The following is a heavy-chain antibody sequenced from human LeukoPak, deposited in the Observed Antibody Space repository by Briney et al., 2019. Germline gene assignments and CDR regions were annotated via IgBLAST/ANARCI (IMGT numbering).Heavy chain of an antibody. CDR2: ISWNSGSI. J-gene: IGHJ6*03. CDR3: AKGSGYYYMDV. Sequence: GRSLRLSCAASGFTFDDYAMHWVRQAPGKGLEWVSGISWNSGSIGYADSVKGRFTISRDNAKNSLYLQMNSLRAEDTALYYCAKGSGYYYMDVWGKGTTVTVSS. V-gene: IGHV3-9*01. CDR1: GFTFDDYA.